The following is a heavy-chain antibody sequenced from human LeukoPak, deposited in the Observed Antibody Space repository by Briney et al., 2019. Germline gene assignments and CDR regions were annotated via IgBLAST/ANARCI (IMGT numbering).Heavy chain of an antibody. CDR2: IKQDGSEK. CDR1: GFTFSSYG. D-gene: IGHD3-22*01. CDR3: ARDAGSSGYYYYYYYYMDV. V-gene: IGHV3-7*01. J-gene: IGHJ6*03. Sequence: GGSLRLSCAASGFTFSSYGMHWVRQAPGKGLEWVANIKQDGSEKYYVDSVKGRLTISRDNAKNSLYLQMNSLRAEDTAVYYCARDAGSSGYYYYYYYYMDVWGKGTTVTVSS.